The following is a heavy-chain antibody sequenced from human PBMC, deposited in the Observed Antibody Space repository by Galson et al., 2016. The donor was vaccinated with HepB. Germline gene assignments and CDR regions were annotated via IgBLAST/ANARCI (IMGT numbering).Heavy chain of an antibody. CDR1: GFSFNSYA. J-gene: IGHJ1*01. CDR2: ISGTGGTT. V-gene: IGHV3-23*01. D-gene: IGHD3-3*01. CDR3: AKENDFWSGYLSH. Sequence: SLRLSCAVSGFSFNSYAFSWVRQTPGKGLEWVSAISGTGGTTDYTDSVKGRFTISRDNSQSRLYLQMNSLRAEDTAIYYCAKENDFWSGYLSHWGRGALVTVSS.